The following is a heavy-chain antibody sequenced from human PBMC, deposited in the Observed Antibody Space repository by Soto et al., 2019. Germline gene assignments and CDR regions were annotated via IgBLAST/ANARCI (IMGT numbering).Heavy chain of an antibody. CDR2: ISPYSGYT. V-gene: IGHV1-18*01. CDR1: GYSFMKYG. D-gene: IGHD2-2*01. J-gene: IGHJ4*02. CDR3: AREASVLIPAAQPSRFDS. Sequence: VASVKVSCKGFGYSFMKYGINWVRQAPGQGLEWVGWISPYSGYTHSAQKFHGRLTLTTDTAASTAYMELRILRSADTVLYYCAREASVLIPAAQPSRFDSWGQGTLVTVSS.